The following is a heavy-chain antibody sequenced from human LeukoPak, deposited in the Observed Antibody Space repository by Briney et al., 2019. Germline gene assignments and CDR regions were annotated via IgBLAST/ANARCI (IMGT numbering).Heavy chain of an antibody. D-gene: IGHD3-16*02. CDR1: GSTFSSYG. CDR3: AKDAGDPVVMGPYYYYYGMDV. V-gene: IGHV3-30*18. J-gene: IGHJ6*02. CDR2: ISYDGSNK. Sequence: GGSLRLSCAASGSTFSSYGMHWVRQAPGKGLEWVAVISYDGSNKYYADSVKGRFTISRDNSKNTLYLQMNSLRAEDTAVYYCAKDAGDPVVMGPYYYYYGMDVWGQGTTVTVSS.